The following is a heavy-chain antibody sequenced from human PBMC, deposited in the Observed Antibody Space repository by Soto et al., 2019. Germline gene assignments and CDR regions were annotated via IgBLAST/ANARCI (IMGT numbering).Heavy chain of an antibody. CDR3: ARGGYSYGLDY. J-gene: IGHJ4*02. Sequence: SETLSLTCAVSGHSFSTYYWSWIRQPPGKGLEWIGYIYYSGSTNYNPSLKSRVTISVDTSKNQFSLKLSSVTAADTAVYYCARGGYSYGLDYWGLGTLVTVSS. D-gene: IGHD5-18*01. CDR1: GHSFSTYY. V-gene: IGHV4-59*08. CDR2: IYYSGST.